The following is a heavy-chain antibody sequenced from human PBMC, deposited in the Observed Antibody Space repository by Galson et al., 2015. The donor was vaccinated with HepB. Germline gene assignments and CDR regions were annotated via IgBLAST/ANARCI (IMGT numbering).Heavy chain of an antibody. CDR1: GFTFSAYG. J-gene: IGHJ4*02. CDR2: IWNDGYMI. V-gene: IGHV3-48*03. Sequence: SLRLSCAASGFTFSAYGMNWVRQAPGKGLEWMSVIWNDGYMIYYAESVQGRFTISRDNSRDSLYLQMNSLRVEDTAVYYCMRDHAICSWYFASWGPAILVAV. CDR3: MRDHAICSWYFAS. D-gene: IGHD3-10*02.